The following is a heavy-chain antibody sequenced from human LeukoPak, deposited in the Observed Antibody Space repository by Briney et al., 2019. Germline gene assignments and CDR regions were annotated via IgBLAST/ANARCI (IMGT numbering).Heavy chain of an antibody. CDR1: GGSINTPNYY. V-gene: IGHV4-39*07. CDR2: MYYSGST. CDR3: ASILEQLGGNLKYFFDY. Sequence: SETLSLTCTVSGGSINTPNYYWGWIRQPPGKGLEWIGHMYYSGSTYDNPSFKSRVTISVDTSKNEFSLELSSVTAADTAVYYCASILEQLGGNLKYFFDYWGQGTLVTVSS. J-gene: IGHJ4*02. D-gene: IGHD6-6*01.